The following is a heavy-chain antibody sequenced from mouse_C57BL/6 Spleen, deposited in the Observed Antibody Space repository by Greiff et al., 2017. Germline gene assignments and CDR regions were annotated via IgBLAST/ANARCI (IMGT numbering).Heavy chain of an antibody. CDR3: AREGLYYGSTDY. CDR1: GFTFSDYG. D-gene: IGHD1-1*01. J-gene: IGHJ2*01. V-gene: IGHV5-17*01. CDR2: ISSGSSTI. Sequence: EVNVVESGGGLVKPGGSLKLSCAASGFTFSDYGMHWVRQAPEKGLEWVAYISSGSSTIYYADTVKGRFTISRDNAKNTLFLQMTSLRSEDTAMYYCAREGLYYGSTDYWGQGTTLTVSS.